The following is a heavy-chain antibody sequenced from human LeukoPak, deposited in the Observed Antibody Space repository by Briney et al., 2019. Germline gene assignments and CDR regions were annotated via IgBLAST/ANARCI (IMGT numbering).Heavy chain of an antibody. CDR3: AREEIAAAGWGRFDP. CDR1: GYTFTSYY. V-gene: IGHV1-46*01. Sequence: GASVKVSCKASGYTFTSYYMHWVRQAPGQGLEWMGIINPSGGSTSYAQKFQGRVTMTRDTSTSTVYMELSSLRSEDTAVYYCAREEIAAAGWGRFDPWGQGTLVTVSS. CDR2: INPSGGST. D-gene: IGHD6-13*01. J-gene: IGHJ5*02.